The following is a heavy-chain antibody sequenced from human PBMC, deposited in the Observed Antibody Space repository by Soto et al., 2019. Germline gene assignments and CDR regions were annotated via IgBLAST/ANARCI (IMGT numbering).Heavy chain of an antibody. CDR3: ALGGATVTFGYCFDY. D-gene: IGHD4-17*01. CDR1: GFSLSTSGLG. V-gene: IGHV2-5*02. Sequence: QITLKESGPTLVKPTQTLTLTCTFSGFSLSTSGLGVGWIRQPPGKALEWLALIYWDDDKRYSPSLKSRLTITKDTSKNQVVLTMANMDAVDTATYYCALGGATVTFGYCFDYWGQGTLVTVSS. CDR2: IYWDDDK. J-gene: IGHJ4*02.